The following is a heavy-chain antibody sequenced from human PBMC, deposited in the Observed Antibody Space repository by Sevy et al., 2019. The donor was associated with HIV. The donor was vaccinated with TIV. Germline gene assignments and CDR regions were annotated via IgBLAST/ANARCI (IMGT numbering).Heavy chain of an antibody. J-gene: IGHJ6*02. CDR1: GFTFSDYY. V-gene: IGHV3-11*01. CDR3: ARDSRDFSKGDNFYYGMDV. CDR2: ISSSGLTI. D-gene: IGHD4-4*01. Sequence: GGSLRLSCAASGFTFSDYYMTWIRQAPGKGLEWVSYISSSGLTIYNADSVKGRFTISRDNAKNSLYLQMHSLGAEDTAVYYCARDSRDFSKGDNFYYGMDVWGQGTTVTVSS.